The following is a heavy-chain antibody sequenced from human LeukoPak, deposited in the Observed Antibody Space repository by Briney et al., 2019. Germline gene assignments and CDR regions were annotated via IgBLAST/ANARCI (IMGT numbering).Heavy chain of an antibody. D-gene: IGHD6-13*01. CDR3: ARRKVTAAAGPIDY. CDR1: GXSFTSYW. J-gene: IGHJ4*02. Sequence: GESLKISCKGSGXSFTSYWIGWVRQMPGKGVECLGIIYPGDSDTRYSPSFQGQVTISADKSISTAYLQWSSLKASDTAMYYCARRKVTAAAGPIDYWGQGTLVTVSS. V-gene: IGHV5-51*01. CDR2: IYPGDSDT.